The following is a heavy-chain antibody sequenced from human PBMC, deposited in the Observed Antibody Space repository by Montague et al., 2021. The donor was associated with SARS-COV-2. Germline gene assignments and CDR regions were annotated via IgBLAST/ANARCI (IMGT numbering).Heavy chain of an antibody. J-gene: IGHJ4*02. CDR1: GFTFTKYA. D-gene: IGHD3-10*01. CDR2: ISAGGST. V-gene: IGHV3-23*01. CDR3: AKRQSPSGSYKYFDN. Sequence: SLRLSCAASGFTFTKYAMTWVRQAPGKGLEWVSTISAGGSTFYADSVKGRFTVTRDNSKSKAFLQMSSVRVEDTAVYYSAKRQSPSGSYKYFDNWGQGTLVTVSS.